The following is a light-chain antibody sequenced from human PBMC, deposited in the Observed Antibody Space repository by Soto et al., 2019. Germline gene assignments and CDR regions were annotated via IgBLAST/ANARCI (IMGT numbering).Light chain of an antibody. Sequence: AIRLTQSPSSLSASVGDRVTITCRASQGINGALAWYQQKPGKPPNLLIYDASTLQSGVPSRFSGSGSGTDFTLTISSLQPEDFATYYCQQYKNYPPITFGQGTRLEIK. CDR3: QQYKNYPPIT. CDR1: QGINGA. CDR2: DAS. J-gene: IGKJ5*01. V-gene: IGKV1D-13*01.